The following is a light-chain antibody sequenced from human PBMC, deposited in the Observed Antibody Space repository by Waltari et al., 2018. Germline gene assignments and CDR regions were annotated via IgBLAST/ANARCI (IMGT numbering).Light chain of an antibody. J-gene: IGKJ1*01. CDR1: QSDSKY. Sequence: SCRARQSDSKYLVLHRPSPAPAPRLLIYAASTRAPGVPDRFSGSGFGTDFSLTISRLEPEDIAVYFCQNHERLPATFGQGTRVEIK. CDR3: QNHERLPAT. V-gene: IGKV3-20*01. CDR2: AAS.